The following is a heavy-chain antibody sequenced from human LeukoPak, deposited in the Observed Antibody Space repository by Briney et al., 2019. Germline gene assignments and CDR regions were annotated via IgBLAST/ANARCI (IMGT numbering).Heavy chain of an antibody. CDR1: GFTFSTYW. D-gene: IGHD3-16*01. CDR3: ARAGGSRYYYAMDV. Sequence: GGSLRLSCAASGFTFSTYWMNWVRQAPGRGLEWVANIKEDGSEKYYADSVKGRFTISRDNAENSLYLQMNSLRAEDTAFYYCARAGGSRYYYAMDVWGQGTTVTVSS. CDR2: IKEDGSEK. V-gene: IGHV3-7*03. J-gene: IGHJ6*02.